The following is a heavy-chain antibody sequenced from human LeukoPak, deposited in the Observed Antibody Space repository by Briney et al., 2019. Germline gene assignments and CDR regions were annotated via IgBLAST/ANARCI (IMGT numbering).Heavy chain of an antibody. V-gene: IGHV4-59*01. Sequence: SETLSLTCTVSGGSISSYYWNWIRQPPGKGLEWIGYIYYSGSTNYNPSLKSRVTISVDTSKNQFSLKLSSVTAADTAVYYCARVSPLGSGYGFYFDYWGQGTLVTVSS. CDR2: IYYSGST. CDR3: ARVSPLGSGYGFYFDY. J-gene: IGHJ4*02. CDR1: GGSISSYY. D-gene: IGHD3-22*01.